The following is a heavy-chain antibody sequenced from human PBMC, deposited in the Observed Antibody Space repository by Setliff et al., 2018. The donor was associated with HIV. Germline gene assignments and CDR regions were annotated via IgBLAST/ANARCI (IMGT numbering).Heavy chain of an antibody. Sequence: GGSLRLSCAASGFTFSNYGIHWVRQAPGKGLEWVAFIRYDGSIKYHADSVKGRFTISRDNSKNTLYLQMNSRRAEDTAIYYCAKDSRRGDAYNVGVFDFWGQGTMVTVSS. J-gene: IGHJ3*01. CDR1: GFTFSNYG. V-gene: IGHV3-30*02. D-gene: IGHD3-10*01. CDR2: IRYDGSIK. CDR3: AKDSRRGDAYNVGVFDF.